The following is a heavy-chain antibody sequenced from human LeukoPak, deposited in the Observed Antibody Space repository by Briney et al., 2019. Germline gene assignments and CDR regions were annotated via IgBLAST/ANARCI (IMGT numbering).Heavy chain of an antibody. Sequence: ASVMVSCKASGGTFSSYAISWVRQAPGQGLEWMGGINPIFGTANYAQKFQGRVTITADESTSTAYMELSSLRSEDTAVYYCARDRTAYYYDSSGFDPWGQGTLVTVSS. CDR2: INPIFGTA. D-gene: IGHD3-22*01. CDR1: GGTFSSYA. CDR3: ARDRTAYYYDSSGFDP. V-gene: IGHV1-69*13. J-gene: IGHJ5*02.